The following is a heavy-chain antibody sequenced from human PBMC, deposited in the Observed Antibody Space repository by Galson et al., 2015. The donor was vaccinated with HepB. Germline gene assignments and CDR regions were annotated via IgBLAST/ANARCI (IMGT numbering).Heavy chain of an antibody. V-gene: IGHV3-30*03. J-gene: IGHJ1*01. Sequence: SLRLLCAASGLTFSSDAMNWVRRASGKGLGWVPLISYDGRNKYYVDYVKGRLSISRDKSTNTLYLQMNSLRAEDTAVYYCARDKVATVAGTGYLQHWGQGTLVTVSS. CDR3: ARDKVATVAGTGYLQH. CDR2: ISYDGRNK. D-gene: IGHD6-19*01. CDR1: GLTFSSDA.